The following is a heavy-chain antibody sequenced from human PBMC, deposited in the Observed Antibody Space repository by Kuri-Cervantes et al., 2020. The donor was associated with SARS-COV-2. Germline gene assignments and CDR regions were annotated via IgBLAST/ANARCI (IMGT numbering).Heavy chain of an antibody. D-gene: IGHD6-13*01. Sequence: GGSLRLSCAASGLTVSGNYMSWVRQAPEKGLEWLSVIYTGDKTYYADSVKGRFTISRDNSKNTVYLQMNSLRAEDTAVYYCARGYEARYSSSWYLDYWCQGTLVTVSS. CDR3: ARGYEARYSSSWYLDY. CDR2: IYTGDKT. V-gene: IGHV3-53*01. CDR1: GLTVSGNY. J-gene: IGHJ4*02.